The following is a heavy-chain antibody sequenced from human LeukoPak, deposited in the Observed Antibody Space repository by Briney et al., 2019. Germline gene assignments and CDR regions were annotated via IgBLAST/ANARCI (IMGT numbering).Heavy chain of an antibody. V-gene: IGHV3-30*02. Sequence: GGSLRLSCAASGFTFSSYGMHWVRQAPGKGLEWVAFIRYDGSNKYYADSVKGRFTISRDNSKNTLYLQMNSLRAEDTAVYYCAKDKAELLWFGELLDYWGQGTLVTVSS. J-gene: IGHJ4*02. CDR2: IRYDGSNK. D-gene: IGHD3-10*01. CDR3: AKDKAELLWFGELLDY. CDR1: GFTFSSYG.